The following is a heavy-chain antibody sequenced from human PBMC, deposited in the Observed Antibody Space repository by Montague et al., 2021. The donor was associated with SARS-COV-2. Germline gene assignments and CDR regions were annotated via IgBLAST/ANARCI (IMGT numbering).Heavy chain of an antibody. J-gene: IGHJ6*02. CDR3: ARGSTIRFGELFGPYYYYYGMDV. CDR2: IYYSGST. CDR1: GGSISSSSYY. D-gene: IGHD3-10*01. Sequence: SETLSLTCTVSGGSISSSSYYWGWIRQPPGKGLEWIGSIYYSGSTYYNPSLKSRVTISVDTSKNQFSLKLSSVTAADTAVYYCARGSTIRFGELFGPYYYYYGMDVWGQGTTVTVSS. V-gene: IGHV4-39*07.